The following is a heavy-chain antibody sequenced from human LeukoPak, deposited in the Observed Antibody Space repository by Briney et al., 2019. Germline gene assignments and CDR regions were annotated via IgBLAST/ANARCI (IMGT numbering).Heavy chain of an antibody. CDR2: ISYDGSSK. J-gene: IGHJ3*02. CDR3: ARARSSYGYGDAFDI. Sequence: PGGSLRLCCAASGFTFSTYAMHWVRQAPGKGLEWVEVISYDGSSKYYADSVKGRFTISRDNSKNTLYLQMNSLRAEDTAVYYCARARSSYGYGDAFDIWGQGTMVTVSS. CDR1: GFTFSTYA. D-gene: IGHD5-18*01. V-gene: IGHV3-30*04.